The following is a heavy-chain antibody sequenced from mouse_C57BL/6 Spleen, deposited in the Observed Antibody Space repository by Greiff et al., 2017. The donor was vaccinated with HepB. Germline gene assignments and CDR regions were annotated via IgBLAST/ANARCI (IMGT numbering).Heavy chain of an antibody. CDR2: IWSGGST. CDR1: GFSLTSYG. J-gene: IGHJ4*01. D-gene: IGHD1-1*01. Sequence: QVQLKQSGPGLVQPSQSLSITCTVSGFSLTSYGVHWVRQSPGKGLEWLGVIWSGGSTDYNAAFISRLSISKDNSKSHVFFKMNSLQADDTAIYYCARNFWITTVVDAMDYWGQGTSVTVSS. V-gene: IGHV2-2*01. CDR3: ARNFWITTVVDAMDY.